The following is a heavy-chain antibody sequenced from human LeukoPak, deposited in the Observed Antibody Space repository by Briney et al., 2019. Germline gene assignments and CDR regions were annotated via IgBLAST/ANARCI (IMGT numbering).Heavy chain of an antibody. V-gene: IGHV3-33*01. Sequence: GGSPRLSCAASGFTFSSYGMHWVRQAPGKGLEWVAVIWYDGSNKYYADSVKGRFTISRDNSKNTLYLQMNSLRAEDTAVYYCARDLAGTRGFDPWGQGTLVTVPS. CDR1: GFTFSSYG. D-gene: IGHD6-19*01. CDR2: IWYDGSNK. CDR3: ARDLAGTRGFDP. J-gene: IGHJ5*02.